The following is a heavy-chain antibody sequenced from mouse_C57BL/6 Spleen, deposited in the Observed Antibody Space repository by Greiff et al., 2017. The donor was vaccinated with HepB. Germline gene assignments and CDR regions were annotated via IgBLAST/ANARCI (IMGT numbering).Heavy chain of an antibody. V-gene: IGHV1-69*01. D-gene: IGHD1-1*01. J-gene: IGHJ2*01. CDR1: GYTFTSYW. CDR2: INPYDSYT. Sequence: QVQLQQPGAELVMPGASVKLSCKASGYTFTSYWLHWVKQRPGQCLEWIGEINPYDSYTNYNQKFKGKSTLTVDESSSTAYMQLSSLTSEDSAVYYCARGKNYGSLDYWGQGTTLTVSS. CDR3: ARGKNYGSLDY.